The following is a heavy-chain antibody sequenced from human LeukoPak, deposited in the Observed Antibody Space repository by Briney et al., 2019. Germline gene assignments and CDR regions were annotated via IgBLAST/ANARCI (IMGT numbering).Heavy chain of an antibody. Sequence: GGSLRLSCAASGFTFSSYEMNWVRQAPGKGLEWVSYISSSGSTIYYADSVKGRFTISRDNAKNSLYLQMDSLRVEDTAVYYCARGLRGVRGDTDDYWGQGTLVTVSS. V-gene: IGHV3-48*03. CDR2: ISSSGSTI. D-gene: IGHD3-10*01. CDR3: ARGLRGVRGDTDDY. CDR1: GFTFSSYE. J-gene: IGHJ4*02.